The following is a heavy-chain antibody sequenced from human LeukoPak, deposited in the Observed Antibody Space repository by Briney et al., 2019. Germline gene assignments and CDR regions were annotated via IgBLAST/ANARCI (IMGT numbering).Heavy chain of an antibody. Sequence: PGGSLRLSCAASGFTFSDFNMNWVRQPPGKGLEWVASITSTTNIYYSDSVKGRFTISRDNAKNSMYLQMNSLRADHTAVYFCSRILGISVAGTYDYWGQGTLVTVSS. J-gene: IGHJ4*02. CDR1: GFTFSDFN. CDR2: ITSTTNI. CDR3: SRILGISVAGTYDY. V-gene: IGHV3-69-1*02. D-gene: IGHD6-19*01.